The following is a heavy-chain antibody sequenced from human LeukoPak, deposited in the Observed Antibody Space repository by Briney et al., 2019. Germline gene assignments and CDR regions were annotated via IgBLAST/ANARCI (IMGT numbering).Heavy chain of an antibody. J-gene: IGHJ5*01. D-gene: IGHD2-15*01. CDR3: ARGVVVAATYNWFDS. V-gene: IGHV1-18*01. CDR2: ISAYNGNT. Sequence: ASVKVSCKASGYTFTSYGITWVRQAPGQGLEWMGWISAYNGNTYYAQKVQGRVTMTTDTSTRTAYMELRSLRSDDTAVYYCARGVVVAATYNWFDSWGQGTLVTVSS. CDR1: GYTFTSYG.